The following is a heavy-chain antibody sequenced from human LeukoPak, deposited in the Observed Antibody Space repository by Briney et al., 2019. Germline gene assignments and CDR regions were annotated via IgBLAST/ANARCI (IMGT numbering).Heavy chain of an antibody. Sequence: TGGSLRLSCAASGFTIGGFAMTWVRQAPGKGLEWVGRIRNKANSYTTEYAASVKGRFTISRDDSKNSLYLQMNSLKTEDTAVYYCARVKGDGSGSYYLDYWGQGTLVTVSS. D-gene: IGHD2-15*01. J-gene: IGHJ4*02. CDR3: ARVKGDGSGSYYLDY. V-gene: IGHV3-72*01. CDR2: IRNKANSYTT. CDR1: GFTIGGFA.